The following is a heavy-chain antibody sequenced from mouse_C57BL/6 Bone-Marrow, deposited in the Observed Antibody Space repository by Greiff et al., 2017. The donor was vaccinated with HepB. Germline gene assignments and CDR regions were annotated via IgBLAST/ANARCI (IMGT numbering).Heavy chain of an antibody. J-gene: IGHJ4*01. Sequence: EVQGVESGGGLVQPGGSLKLSCAASGFTFSDYYMYWVRQTPEKRLEWVAYISNGGGSTYYPDTVKGRFTISRDNAKNTLYLQMSRLKSEDTAMYYWARPGDDYDVGYYAMDYWGQGTSVTVSS. CDR1: GFTFSDYY. CDR2: ISNGGGST. CDR3: ARPGDDYDVGYYAMDY. D-gene: IGHD2-4*01. V-gene: IGHV5-12*01.